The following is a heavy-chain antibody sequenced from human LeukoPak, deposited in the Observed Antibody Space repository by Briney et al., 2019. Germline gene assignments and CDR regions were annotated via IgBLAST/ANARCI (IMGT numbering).Heavy chain of an antibody. V-gene: IGHV3-64D*09. CDR1: GFTFSKYA. J-gene: IGHJ4*02. D-gene: IGHD6-19*01. Sequence: PGGSLRLSCSASGFTFSKYAMHWVRQAPGKGLEYVSAINDNGRSTYYANSVKGRFSISRDNSKSTLYLQMSSLRTEDTAVYYCVKYRSGWYYDYWGQGTLVTVSS. CDR3: VKYRSGWYYDY. CDR2: INDNGRST.